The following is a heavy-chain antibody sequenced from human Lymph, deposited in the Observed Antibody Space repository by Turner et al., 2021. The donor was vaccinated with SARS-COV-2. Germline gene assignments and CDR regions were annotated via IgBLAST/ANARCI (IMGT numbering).Heavy chain of an antibody. CDR3: ARGFDY. V-gene: IGHV4-59*01. CDR2: IYYSGST. Sequence: QVQLQESGPGLVKPSETLSLTCTVSGASISNYYWSWIRQPPGKGLEWIGYIYYSGSTNYHPSLKSRVTISVDTSKNQFSLKLSSVTAADTAVYYCARGFDYWGQGTLVTVSS. CDR1: GASISNYY. J-gene: IGHJ4*02.